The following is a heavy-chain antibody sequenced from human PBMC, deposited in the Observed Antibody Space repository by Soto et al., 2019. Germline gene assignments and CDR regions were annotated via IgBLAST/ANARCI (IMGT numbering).Heavy chain of an antibody. V-gene: IGHV4-61*01. CDR2: IYYSGST. CDR1: GGSVSSGSYY. J-gene: IGHJ4*02. D-gene: IGHD3-10*01. Sequence: QVQLQESGPGLVKPSETLSLTCTVSGGSVSSGSYYWSWIRQPPGKGLEWIGYIYYSGSTNYNPSLKSRVTISVDTSKNQFSLKLSSVTAADTAVYYCARVYVPGWGSGSLYYFDYWGQGTLVTVSS. CDR3: ARVYVPGWGSGSLYYFDY.